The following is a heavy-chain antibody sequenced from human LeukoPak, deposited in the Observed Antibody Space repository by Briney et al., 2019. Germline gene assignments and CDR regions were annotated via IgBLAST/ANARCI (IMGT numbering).Heavy chain of an antibody. D-gene: IGHD2/OR15-2a*01. J-gene: IGHJ4*02. CDR1: GFTFSSYW. CDR2: ISTDGRST. CDR3: LRDVIR. V-gene: IGHV3-74*01. Sequence: GGSLRLSCAASGFTFSSYWMHWVRQAPGKGLVWVLRISTDGRSTSYADSVKGRFTISRDNARNTLYLQMNSLRAEDTAVYYCLRDVIRRGQGTLVTVSS.